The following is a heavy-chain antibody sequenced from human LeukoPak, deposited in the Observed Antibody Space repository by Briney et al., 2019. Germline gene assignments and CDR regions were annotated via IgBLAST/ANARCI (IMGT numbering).Heavy chain of an antibody. V-gene: IGHV4-38-2*01. CDR1: GYSISSGYY. CDR3: AEVAATWGNWFDP. CDR2: IYHSGST. Sequence: SETLSLTCAVSGYSISSGYYWGWLRPPPGKGLEGIGSIYHSGSTYYNPSLKSRVTISVDTSKNQFSLKLSSVTAADTAVYYCAEVAATWGNWFDPWGQGTLVTVSS. J-gene: IGHJ5*02. D-gene: IGHD2-15*01.